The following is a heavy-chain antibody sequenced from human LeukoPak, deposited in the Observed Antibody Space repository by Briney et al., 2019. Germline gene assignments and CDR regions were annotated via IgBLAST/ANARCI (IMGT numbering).Heavy chain of an antibody. J-gene: IGHJ4*02. CDR2: IKSKTDGGTT. CDR3: TTEPVPPCGDFDY. CDR1: GFTFSNAW. Sequence: GGSLRLSCAASGFTFSNAWMSWVRQAPGKGLEWVGRIKSKTDGGTTDYAAPVKGRFTISRDDSKNTLYLQMNSLKTEDTAVYYCTTEPVPPCGDFDYWGQGTLVTVSS. D-gene: IGHD4-17*01. V-gene: IGHV3-15*01.